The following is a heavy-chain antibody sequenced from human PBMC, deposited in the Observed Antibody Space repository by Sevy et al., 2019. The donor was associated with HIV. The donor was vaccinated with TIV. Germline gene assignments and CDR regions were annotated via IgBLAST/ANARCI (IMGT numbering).Heavy chain of an antibody. CDR3: AGPDATGGMDV. Sequence: GGSLRLSCAASGFMFSSYSMNWVRQAPGKGLESVSSISSDSNYIYFAASVKGQFTISRDNAKNSLYLQMNSLRAEDTVVYYCAGPDATGGMDVWGQGSTVTVSS. J-gene: IGHJ6*02. CDR1: GFMFSSYS. V-gene: IGHV3-21*06. CDR2: ISSDSNYI.